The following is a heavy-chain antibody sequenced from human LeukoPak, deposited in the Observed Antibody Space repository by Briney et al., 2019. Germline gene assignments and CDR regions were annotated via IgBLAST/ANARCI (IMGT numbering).Heavy chain of an antibody. CDR1: GYTFTGYY. V-gene: IGHV1-2*02. D-gene: IGHD3-16*02. Sequence: ASVKVSCKASGYTFTGYYMHWVRQAPGQGLEWMGWINPNSGGTNYAQKFRGRVTMTRDTSISTAYMELSRLRSDDTAVYYCARAYYDYVWGSYRPRYFDYWGQGTLVTVSS. CDR3: ARAYYDYVWGSYRPRYFDY. J-gene: IGHJ4*02. CDR2: INPNSGGT.